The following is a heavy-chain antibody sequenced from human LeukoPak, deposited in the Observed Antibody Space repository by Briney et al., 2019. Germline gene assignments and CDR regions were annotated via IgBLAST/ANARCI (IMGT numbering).Heavy chain of an antibody. J-gene: IGHJ4*02. CDR3: AKGFGMYSSPVFDH. CDR1: GFTFDDYA. D-gene: IGHD6-13*01. Sequence: GRSLRLSCAASGFTFDDYAMHWVRQAPGKGLEWVSGISWNSGSIGYADSVKGRFTISRDNAKNSLYLQMNSLRAEDTALYYCAKGFGMYSSPVFDHRGPGNLVNV. CDR2: ISWNSGSI. V-gene: IGHV3-9*01.